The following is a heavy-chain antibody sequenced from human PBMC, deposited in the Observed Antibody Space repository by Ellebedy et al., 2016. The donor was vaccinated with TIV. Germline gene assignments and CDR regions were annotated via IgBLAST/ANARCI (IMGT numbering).Heavy chain of an antibody. J-gene: IGHJ3*01. V-gene: IGHV3-33*01. CDR1: GFTFRSYG. D-gene: IGHD6-19*01. Sequence: PGGSLRLSCAASGFTFRSYGMHWVRQAPGKGLEWVAVILYDGINRYYGDSVKGRFSISRDNSKNTLYLEMNSLSAEDTAVYFCARADDRYSSDTFDVWGQGTMVTVSS. CDR3: ARADDRYSSDTFDV. CDR2: ILYDGINR.